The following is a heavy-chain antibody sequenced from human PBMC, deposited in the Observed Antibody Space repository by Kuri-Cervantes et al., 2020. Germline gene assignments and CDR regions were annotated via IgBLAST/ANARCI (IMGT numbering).Heavy chain of an antibody. Sequence: SQTLSLTCAVSGGSISSGGYSWSWIRQPPGKGLEWIGYIYHSGSTYYNPSLKSRVTISVDTSKNQFSLKLSSVTAADTAVYYYARHLPREYCSSTSCYPPNWFDPWGQGTLVTVSS. J-gene: IGHJ5*02. CDR3: ARHLPREYCSSTSCYPPNWFDP. CDR2: IYHSGST. D-gene: IGHD2-2*01. V-gene: IGHV4-30-2*01. CDR1: GGSISSGGYS.